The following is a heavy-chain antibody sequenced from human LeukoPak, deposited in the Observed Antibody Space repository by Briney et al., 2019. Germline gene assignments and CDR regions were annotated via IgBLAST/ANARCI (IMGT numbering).Heavy chain of an antibody. CDR3: ARDPTGTRGWFDP. Sequence: ASVKVSCKASGGTFSSYAISWVRQAPGQGLEWMGIINPSGGSTSYAQKFQGRVTMTRDMSTSTVYMELSSLRSEDTAVYYCARDPTGTRGWFDPWGQGTLVTVSS. CDR1: GGTFSSYA. J-gene: IGHJ5*02. D-gene: IGHD1-7*01. V-gene: IGHV1-46*01. CDR2: INPSGGST.